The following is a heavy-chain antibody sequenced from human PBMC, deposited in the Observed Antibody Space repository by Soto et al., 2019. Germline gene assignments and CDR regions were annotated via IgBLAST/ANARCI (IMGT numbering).Heavy chain of an antibody. Sequence: SETLSLTCTVSGGSISSYYWSWIRQPPGKGLEWIGYIYYSGSTNYNPSLKSRVTISVDTSKNQFSLKLSSVTAADTAMYYCATAYSSGWYIFDYWGQGTLVTVSS. CDR1: GGSISSYY. CDR2: IYYSGST. J-gene: IGHJ4*02. V-gene: IGHV4-59*01. CDR3: ATAYSSGWYIFDY. D-gene: IGHD6-19*01.